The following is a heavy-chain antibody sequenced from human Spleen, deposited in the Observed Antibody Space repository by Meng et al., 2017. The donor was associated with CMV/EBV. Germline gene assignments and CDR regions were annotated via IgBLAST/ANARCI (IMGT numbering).Heavy chain of an antibody. CDR1: GFTLISSA. CDR2: IVVGSGDT. Sequence: SVKVSCKASGFTLISSAVQWVRQARGQRLEWIGWIVVGSGDTNYAQKFQQRVTITRDMSTSTAYMELSSLRSEDTAVYYCAADAYNGNDPYHFDYWGQGTLVTVSS. J-gene: IGHJ4*02. V-gene: IGHV1-58*01. D-gene: IGHD1-20*01. CDR3: AADAYNGNDPYHFDY.